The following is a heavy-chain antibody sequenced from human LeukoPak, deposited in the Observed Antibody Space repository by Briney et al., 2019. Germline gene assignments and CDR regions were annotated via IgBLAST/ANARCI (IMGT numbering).Heavy chain of an antibody. V-gene: IGHV3-23*01. CDR3: AKANYSGSYYFDT. J-gene: IGHJ4*02. CDR1: GSTFSRSA. CDR2: FSASGGTT. D-gene: IGHD1-26*01. Sequence: PGGSLRLSRAASGSTFSRSAMNWVRQAPGKGLEWVSSFSASGGTTYYADSVKGRFTISRDNSKNTLSVQMNSLRAEDTAVYYCAKANYSGSYYFDTWGQGPLVTVSS.